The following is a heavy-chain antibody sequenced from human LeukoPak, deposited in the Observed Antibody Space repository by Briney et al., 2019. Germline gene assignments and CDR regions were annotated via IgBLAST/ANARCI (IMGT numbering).Heavy chain of an antibody. J-gene: IGHJ4*02. Sequence: GGSLRLSCAASGFTFSSYWMHWVRQAPGKGLVWVSRINSDESSTSYADFVKGRFTISRDNAKNTLYLQMNSLRAEDTAVYYCASYGDYLYYWGQGTLVTVSS. CDR3: ASYGDYLYY. CDR2: INSDESST. D-gene: IGHD4-17*01. V-gene: IGHV3-74*01. CDR1: GFTFSSYW.